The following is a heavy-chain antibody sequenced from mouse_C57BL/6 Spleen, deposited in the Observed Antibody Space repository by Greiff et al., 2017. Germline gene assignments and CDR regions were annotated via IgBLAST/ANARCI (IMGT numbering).Heavy chain of an antibody. CDR1: GFSLTSYG. CDR3: ARGGLLRPLDY. J-gene: IGHJ4*01. CDR2: IWSGGST. V-gene: IGHV2-2*01. D-gene: IGHD1-2*01. Sequence: QVHVKQSGPGLVQPSQSLSITCTVSGFSLTSYGVHWVRQSPGKGLEWLGVIWSGGSTDYNAAFISRLSISKDNSKSQVFFKMNSLQADDTAIYYCARGGLLRPLDYWGQGTSVTVSS.